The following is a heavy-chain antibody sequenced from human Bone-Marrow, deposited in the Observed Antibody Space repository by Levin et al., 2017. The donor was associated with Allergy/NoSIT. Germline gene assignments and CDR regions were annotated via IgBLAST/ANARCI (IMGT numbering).Heavy chain of an antibody. CDR3: ARYDYGDYGGYYYYYMDG. V-gene: IGHV4-61*01. CDR2: IYYSGST. CDR1: GGSVSSGSYY. D-gene: IGHD4-17*01. J-gene: IGHJ6*03. Sequence: SETLSLTCTVSGGSVSSGSYYWSWIRQPPGKGLEWIGYIYYSGSTNYNPSLKSRVTISVDTSKNQFSLKLSSVTAADTAVYYCARYDYGDYGGYYYYYMDGWGKGTTVTVSS.